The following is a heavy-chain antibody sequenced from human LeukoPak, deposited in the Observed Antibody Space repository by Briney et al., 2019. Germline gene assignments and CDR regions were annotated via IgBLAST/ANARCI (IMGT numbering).Heavy chain of an antibody. D-gene: IGHD4-17*01. CDR1: GYTFTRYY. CDR2: INPNSGGT. Sequence: GASAKVSCKASGYTFTRYYMHWVRQAPGQGLEWMGWINPNSGGTNYAQKFQGRVTMTRDTSISTAYMELSRLRSDDTAVYYCARGDYGDFYDMDVWGQGTTVTVSS. J-gene: IGHJ6*02. CDR3: ARGDYGDFYDMDV. V-gene: IGHV1-2*02.